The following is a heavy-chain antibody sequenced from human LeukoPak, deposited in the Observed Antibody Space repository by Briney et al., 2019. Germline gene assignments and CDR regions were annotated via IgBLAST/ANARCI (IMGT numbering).Heavy chain of an antibody. CDR3: ARHGSSGWYDY. V-gene: IGHV5-10-1*01. CDR2: IDPSDSYT. D-gene: IGHD6-19*01. Sequence: GESLKISCKGSGYSFTSYWITWVRRMPGRGLEWMGTIDPSDSYTNYSPSFQGHVTISADKSIGTAFLQWSSLKASDTAMYYCARHGSSGWYDYWGQGTLVTVSS. CDR1: GYSFTSYW. J-gene: IGHJ4*02.